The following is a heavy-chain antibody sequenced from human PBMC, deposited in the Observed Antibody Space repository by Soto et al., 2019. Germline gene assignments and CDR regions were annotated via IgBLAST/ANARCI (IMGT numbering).Heavy chain of an antibody. D-gene: IGHD6-19*01. V-gene: IGHV3-23*03. J-gene: IGHJ4*01. Sequence: PGGSLRPSCAAPGFSFRDNSMNWVRQAPGKGLEWVSFIDLYGTTTYYRDSVKGRFTIFKDKSMNTVYLQMNSLTVEDAAVYYCAKDPRPGYDSGWLFFDSWGHGTLVTVSS. CDR3: AKDPRPGYDSGWLFFDS. CDR1: GFSFRDNS. CDR2: IDLYGTTT.